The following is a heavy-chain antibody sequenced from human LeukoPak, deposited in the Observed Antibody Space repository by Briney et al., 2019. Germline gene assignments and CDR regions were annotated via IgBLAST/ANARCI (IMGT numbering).Heavy chain of an antibody. CDR2: IYYSGST. CDR3: ARYFYDSSDYYPPSFYDYYMDV. Sequence: SETLSLTCAVSGGSLSSYYWSWIRQPPGKGLEWIGYIYYSGSTNYNPSLKSRVTISVDTSKNQFSLRLSSVTAADTAVYYCARYFYDSSDYYPPSFYDYYMDVWGKGTAVTVSS. J-gene: IGHJ6*03. V-gene: IGHV4-59*01. D-gene: IGHD3-22*01. CDR1: GGSLSSYY.